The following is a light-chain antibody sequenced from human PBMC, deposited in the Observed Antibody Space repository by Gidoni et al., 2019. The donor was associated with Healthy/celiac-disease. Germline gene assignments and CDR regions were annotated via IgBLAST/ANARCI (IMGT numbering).Light chain of an antibody. CDR1: QSVSSSY. Sequence: EIVLTQSPGTLSSSPGERATLSCRASQSVSSSYLAWYQQKPGQAPRLLIYGASSRATGIPDRFSGSGSGTDFTLTISRLEPEDFAVYYCQQYGSSLVSFXQXTKLEIK. CDR2: GAS. CDR3: QQYGSSLVS. V-gene: IGKV3-20*01. J-gene: IGKJ2*03.